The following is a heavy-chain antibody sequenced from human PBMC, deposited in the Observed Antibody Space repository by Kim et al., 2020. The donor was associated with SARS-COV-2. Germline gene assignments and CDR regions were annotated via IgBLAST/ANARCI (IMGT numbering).Heavy chain of an antibody. Sequence: SETLSLTCAVYGGSFSGYYWSWIRQPRGKGLEWIGEINHSGSTNYNPSLKSRVTISVDTSKNQFSLKLSSVTAADTAVYYCARSGRVRGVLDYWGQGTLVTVSS. J-gene: IGHJ4*02. V-gene: IGHV4-34*01. CDR1: GGSFSGYY. CDR2: INHSGST. CDR3: ARSGRVRGVLDY. D-gene: IGHD3-10*01.